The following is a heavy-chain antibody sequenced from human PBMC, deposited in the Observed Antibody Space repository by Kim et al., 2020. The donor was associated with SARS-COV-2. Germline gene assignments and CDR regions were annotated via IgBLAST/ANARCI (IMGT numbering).Heavy chain of an antibody. Sequence: KFQGRVTITRDTSTSTVYMERSSLRSEDTAVYYCARLVGSGSSTKYYFDYWGQGTLVTVSS. J-gene: IGHJ4*02. V-gene: IGHV1-46*01. D-gene: IGHD1-26*01. CDR3: ARLVGSGSSTKYYFDY.